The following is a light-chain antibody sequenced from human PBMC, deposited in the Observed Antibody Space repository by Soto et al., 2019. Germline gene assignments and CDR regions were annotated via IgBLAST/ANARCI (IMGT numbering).Light chain of an antibody. Sequence: QSALTQPASVSGSPGQSITISCTGTRSDVGSYNLVSWYQQHPGKAPKRMIYEVSKRPSVVSNRVSGYKSGTTACLSLSGLQAEEEADYYCCSYEGRTVFGGGTQLTVL. CDR3: CSYEGRTV. J-gene: IGLJ3*02. CDR1: RSDVGSYNL. V-gene: IGLV2-23*02. CDR2: EVS.